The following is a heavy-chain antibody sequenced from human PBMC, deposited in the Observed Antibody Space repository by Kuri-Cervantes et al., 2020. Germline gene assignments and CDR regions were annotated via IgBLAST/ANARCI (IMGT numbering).Heavy chain of an antibody. Sequence: GESLKISCAASGFIFSSYNINWVRQAPGRGLEWVSSISSGTDYIQYADSVKGRFTISRDNAKNSLYLQMNSLRAEDTAVYYCARDLNYYDSSGPYNWFDPWGQGTLVTVSS. V-gene: IGHV3-21*01. CDR1: GFIFSSYN. D-gene: IGHD3-22*01. CDR3: ARDLNYYDSSGPYNWFDP. J-gene: IGHJ5*02. CDR2: ISSGTDYI.